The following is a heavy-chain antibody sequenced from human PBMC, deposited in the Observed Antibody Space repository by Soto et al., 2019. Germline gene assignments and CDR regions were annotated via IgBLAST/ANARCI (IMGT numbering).Heavy chain of an antibody. CDR2: INHSGST. CDR3: ARGGITIFGVVIIGPFDY. D-gene: IGHD3-3*01. CDR1: GGSFSGYY. V-gene: IGHV4-34*01. Sequence: PSETLSLTCAVYGGSFSGYYWSWIRQPPGKGLEWIGEINHSGSTNYNPSLKSRVTISVDTSKNQFSLKLSSVTAADTAVYYCARGGITIFGVVIIGPFDYWGQGTLVTVPS. J-gene: IGHJ4*02.